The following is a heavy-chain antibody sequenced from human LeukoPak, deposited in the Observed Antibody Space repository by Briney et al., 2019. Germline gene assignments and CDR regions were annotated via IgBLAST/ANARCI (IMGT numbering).Heavy chain of an antibody. D-gene: IGHD1-26*01. CDR1: GFTFINYA. CDR2: IGGSGDST. J-gene: IGHJ4*02. Sequence: QPGGSLRLSCAASGFTFINYAMSWVRQAPGKGLEWVSGIGGSGDSTHYADSVKGRFTISRDNSKNTVYLHMNSLTDEDTAVYFCAKDRTWEPAPSHFNYRGRGTLVTVSS. CDR3: AKDRTWEPAPSHFNY. V-gene: IGHV3-23*01.